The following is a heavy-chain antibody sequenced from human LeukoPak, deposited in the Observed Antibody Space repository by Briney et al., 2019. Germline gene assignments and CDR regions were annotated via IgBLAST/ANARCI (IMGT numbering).Heavy chain of an antibody. V-gene: IGHV4-39*01. CDR3: ASLQRITMIVVTEPDY. Sequence: SETLSLTCTVSGGSISSSSYYWGWIRQPPGKGLEWIGSIYYSGSTYYNPSLKSRVTMSVDTSKNQFSLKLSSVTAADTAVYYCASLQRITMIVVTEPDYWGQGTLVTVSS. CDR2: IYYSGST. CDR1: GGSISSSSYY. D-gene: IGHD3-22*01. J-gene: IGHJ4*02.